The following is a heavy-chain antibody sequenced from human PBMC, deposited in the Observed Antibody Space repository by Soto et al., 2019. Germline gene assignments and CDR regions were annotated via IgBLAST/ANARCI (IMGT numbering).Heavy chain of an antibody. Sequence: SETLSLTCTVSGGSISSGGYYWSWIRQHPGKGLECIGYIYYSGSTYYNPSLKSRVTISVDTSKNQFSLKLSSVTAADTAVYYYARCVDFGGYTDNFDYWGQGTMGTVSS. D-gene: IGHD5-12*01. CDR1: GGSISSGGYY. J-gene: IGHJ4*02. V-gene: IGHV4-31*03. CDR3: ARCVDFGGYTDNFDY. CDR2: IYYSGST.